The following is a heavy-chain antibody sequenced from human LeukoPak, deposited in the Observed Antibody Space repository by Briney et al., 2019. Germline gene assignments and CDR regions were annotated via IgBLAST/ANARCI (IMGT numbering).Heavy chain of an antibody. Sequence: SETLSLTCTVSGGSISSSSYYWGWIRQPPGKGLEWIGSIYYSGSTYYNPSLKSRVTISVDTSKNQFSLKLSSVTAADTAVYYCARSGYDADFDYWGQGTLVTVSS. D-gene: IGHD3-22*01. V-gene: IGHV4-39*07. CDR3: ARSGYDADFDY. J-gene: IGHJ4*02. CDR2: IYYSGST. CDR1: GGSISSSSYY.